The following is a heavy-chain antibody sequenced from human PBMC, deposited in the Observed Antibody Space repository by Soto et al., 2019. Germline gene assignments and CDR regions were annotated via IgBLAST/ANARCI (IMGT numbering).Heavy chain of an antibody. CDR3: ARLVYDTRLNYMYFDF. J-gene: IGHJ4*02. Sequence: NPSETLSLTCAVSGVSLTSGNWWTWVRQSPQRGLEYIGEIFHDGTANYYPSFERRVAMSVGTSRNQFSLKLTSVTAADTAVYFCARLVYDTRLNYMYFDFWGPGTLVTVSS. CDR1: GVSLTSGNW. CDR2: IFHDGTA. D-gene: IGHD3-10*01. V-gene: IGHV4-4*02.